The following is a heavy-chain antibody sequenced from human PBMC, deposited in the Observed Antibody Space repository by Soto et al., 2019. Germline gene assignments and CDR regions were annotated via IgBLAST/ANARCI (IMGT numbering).Heavy chain of an antibody. Sequence: EVLLVESGGGLVQPGGSMRLACAASGLTLSPYWMHWVRQVPGKGLVWVAEISHDERNIRTSYADSVKSRFTVSRDDAKNTLYLQMNSLRGDDTAVYYCASLSAPDDFWGQGAQVTVSS. V-gene: IGHV3-74*01. CDR3: ASLSAPDDF. CDR1: GLTLSPYW. D-gene: IGHD6-25*01. J-gene: IGHJ4*02. CDR2: ISHDERNI.